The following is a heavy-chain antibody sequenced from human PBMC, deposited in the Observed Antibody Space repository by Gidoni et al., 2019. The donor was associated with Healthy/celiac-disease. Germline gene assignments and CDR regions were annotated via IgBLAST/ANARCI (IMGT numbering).Heavy chain of an antibody. J-gene: IGHJ4*02. CDR2: IKQDGSEK. CDR1: GFTFSSYW. CDR3: ARASKMGSGWSYDY. V-gene: IGHV3-7*01. D-gene: IGHD6-19*01. Sequence: EVQLLQCRGGLVQPAVSLRLSCSASGFTFSSYWMSWVRQAQGKGLEWVANIKQDGSEKYYVDSVKGRFTISRDNAKNSLYLQMNSLRAEDTAVYYCARASKMGSGWSYDYWGQGTLVTVSS.